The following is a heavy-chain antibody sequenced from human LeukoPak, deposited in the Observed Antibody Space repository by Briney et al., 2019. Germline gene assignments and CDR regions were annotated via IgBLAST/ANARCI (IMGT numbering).Heavy chain of an antibody. J-gene: IGHJ4*02. CDR2: IKQDGSEE. Sequence: PGGSLRLSCSASGFTFSSYAMHWVRQAPGKGLEWVANIKQDGSEEYYVDSVKGRFTISRDNAKNSLYLQMNSVRAEDTAVYYCASKGCTGGNCKHYFDYWGQGTLVTVAS. V-gene: IGHV3-7*03. CDR1: GFTFSSYA. CDR3: ASKGCTGGNCKHYFDY. D-gene: IGHD2-8*02.